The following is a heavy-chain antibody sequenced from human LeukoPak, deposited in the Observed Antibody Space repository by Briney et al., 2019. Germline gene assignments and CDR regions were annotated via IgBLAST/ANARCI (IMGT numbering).Heavy chain of an antibody. V-gene: IGHV3-74*03. CDR1: GFTFRNHW. CDR3: ARDQRVTGRPDIDY. D-gene: IGHD6-6*01. J-gene: IGHJ4*02. CDR2: ISSDGSST. Sequence: GGSLRLSCAASGFTFRNHWMHWVRHTPGKGLVWVSRISSDGSSTTYADSVKGRSTISRDNAKNTLYLQMNNLRAEDTAMYYCARDQRVTGRPDIDYWGQGTLVIVSS.